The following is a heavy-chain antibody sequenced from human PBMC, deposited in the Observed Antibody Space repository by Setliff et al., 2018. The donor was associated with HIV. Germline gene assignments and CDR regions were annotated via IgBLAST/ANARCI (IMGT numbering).Heavy chain of an antibody. CDR1: GFTFSFHA. Sequence: PGGSLRLSCAASGFTFSFHAMTWVRQAPGKGLEWVSGINGDGDSTYYADSVKGRFTVSRDNSKDTLTLQMNDLRAEDMGLYYCMRYTPQGNWGQGTLVTVSS. CDR2: INGDGDST. J-gene: IGHJ4*02. CDR3: MRYTPQGN. V-gene: IGHV3-23*01. D-gene: IGHD2-15*01.